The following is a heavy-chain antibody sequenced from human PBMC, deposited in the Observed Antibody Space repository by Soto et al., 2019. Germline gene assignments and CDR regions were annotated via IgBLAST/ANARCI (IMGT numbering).Heavy chain of an antibody. D-gene: IGHD2-15*01. CDR1: GGSISSYY. Sequence: SETLSLTCTVSGGSISSYYWSWIRQPPGKGLEWIGYIYYKGNTNYNPSLQSRVTISVDTSKNQFSLTLSSVTAADTAVYYCAREVVYSGYFDYWGQGALVTVSS. V-gene: IGHV4-59*01. CDR3: AREVVYSGYFDY. CDR2: IYYKGNT. J-gene: IGHJ4*02.